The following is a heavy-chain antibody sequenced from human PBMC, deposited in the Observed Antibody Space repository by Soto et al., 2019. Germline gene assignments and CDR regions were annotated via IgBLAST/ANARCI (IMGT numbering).Heavy chain of an antibody. V-gene: IGHV1-46*03. CDR2: INPSGGST. CDR1: GYTFTSYY. J-gene: IGHJ6*03. D-gene: IGHD3-9*01. CDR3: ARASVMTGYYPDYYYMDV. Sequence: ASVKVSCKASGYTFTSYYMHWVRQAPGQGLEWMGIINPSGGSTSYAQKFQGRVTMTRDTSTSTVYMELSSLRSEDTAVYYCARASVMTGYYPDYYYMDVWGKGTTVTVSS.